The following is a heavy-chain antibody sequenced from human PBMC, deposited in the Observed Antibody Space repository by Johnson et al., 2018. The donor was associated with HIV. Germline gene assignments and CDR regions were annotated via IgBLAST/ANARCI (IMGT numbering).Heavy chain of an antibody. Sequence: QVQLVESGGGVVQPGRSLRLSCAASGFTFSSYAMHWVRQAPGKGLEWVAVISYDGSNKYYADSVKGRFTISRDNSKNTLYLQMNSLRAEDTAVYYCARDLSGPPSLYAFDIWGQGTMVTVSS. J-gene: IGHJ3*02. CDR1: GFTFSSYA. V-gene: IGHV3-30*04. CDR2: ISYDGSNK. CDR3: ARDLSGPPSLYAFDI.